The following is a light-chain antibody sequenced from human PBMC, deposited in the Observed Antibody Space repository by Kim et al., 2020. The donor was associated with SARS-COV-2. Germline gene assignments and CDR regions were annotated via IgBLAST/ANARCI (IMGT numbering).Light chain of an antibody. CDR1: QSVSSW. V-gene: IGKV1-5*03. CDR2: KAS. CDR3: QQYSNSWT. Sequence: AASVGDRVTITGRASQSVSSWLAWYQQKPGKAPKLLIYKASSLESGVPSRFSGSGSGTEFTLTISSLQPDDFATYYCQQYSNSWTFGQGTKVDIK. J-gene: IGKJ1*01.